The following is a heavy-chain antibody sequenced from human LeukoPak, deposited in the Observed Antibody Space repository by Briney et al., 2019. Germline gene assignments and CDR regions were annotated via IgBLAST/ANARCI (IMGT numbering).Heavy chain of an antibody. CDR2: MMSYGSST. D-gene: IGHD2-8*02. V-gene: IGHV3-74*01. CDR3: AREFRVLPDI. J-gene: IGHJ3*02. CDR1: GFTFSSYW. Sequence: GGSLRLSCAASGFTFSSYWMHWVRQAPGKGLVWVSRMMSYGSSTNFADSVKGPFTISRDNAKTTLDLQMNSLRDEDTAVYYCAREFRVLPDIWGQGTMVTVSS.